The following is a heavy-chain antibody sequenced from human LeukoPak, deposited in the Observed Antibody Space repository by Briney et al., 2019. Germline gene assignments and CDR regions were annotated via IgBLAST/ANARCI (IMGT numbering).Heavy chain of an antibody. J-gene: IGHJ4*02. CDR3: AKAPVTSCRGAFCYPFDY. CDR1: GFTFSSYE. Sequence: GGSLRLSCAASGFTFSSYEMNWVRQAPGKGLEWVSYISSSGSTIYYADSVKGRFTISRDNAKNSLYLQMNSLRAEDAAVYYCAKAPVTSCRGAFCYPFDYWGQGTLVTVSS. D-gene: IGHD2-15*01. V-gene: IGHV3-48*03. CDR2: ISSSGSTI.